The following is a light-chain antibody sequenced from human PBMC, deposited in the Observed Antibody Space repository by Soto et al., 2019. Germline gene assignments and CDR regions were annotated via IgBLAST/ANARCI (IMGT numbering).Light chain of an antibody. CDR3: QQYGSSKWT. Sequence: EIVLTQSPGTLSLSPGERATLSCRASQSVSSSYLAWYQQKPGQAPRPLIYGASSRAIGIPDRFSGSGSGTDFTLTISRLEPEDFAVYYCQQYGSSKWTFGQGTNVDIK. CDR2: GAS. CDR1: QSVSSSY. J-gene: IGKJ1*01. V-gene: IGKV3-20*01.